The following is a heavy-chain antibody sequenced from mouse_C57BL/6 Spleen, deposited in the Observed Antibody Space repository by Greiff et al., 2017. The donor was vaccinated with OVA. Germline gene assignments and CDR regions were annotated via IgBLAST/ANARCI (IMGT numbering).Heavy chain of an antibody. V-gene: IGHV5-16*01. J-gene: IGHJ4*01. D-gene: IGHD2-14*01. Sequence: EVKLVESEGGLVQPGSSMNLSCTASGFTFSDYYMACVRQVPTHGLEWVSNINYDGSSTYYLDSLKSRFIISRDNAKNILYLQMSSLKSEDTATYYCARMRYQYAMDYWGQGTSVTVSS. CDR1: GFTFSDYY. CDR3: ARMRYQYAMDY. CDR2: INYDGSST.